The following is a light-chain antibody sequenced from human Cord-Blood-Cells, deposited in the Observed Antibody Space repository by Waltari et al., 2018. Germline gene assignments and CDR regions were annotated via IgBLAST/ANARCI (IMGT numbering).Light chain of an antibody. CDR1: HDISNY. CDR2: DAS. J-gene: IGKJ1*01. CDR3: QQYDNLPWT. Sequence: DLQMTQSPSSLSASVGARVTITCQASHDISNYLNWYQQKPGNAPKHLIYDASNLETGVPERFSGSGSGTDFTFTISSLQPEDIATYYCQQYDNLPWTFGQGTKVEIK. V-gene: IGKV1-33*01.